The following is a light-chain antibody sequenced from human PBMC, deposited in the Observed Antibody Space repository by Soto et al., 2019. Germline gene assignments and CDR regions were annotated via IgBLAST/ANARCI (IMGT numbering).Light chain of an antibody. CDR3: SSYTSRSTVV. V-gene: IGLV2-14*01. CDR1: SSDVGGYNY. J-gene: IGLJ2*01. Sequence: QSALSQPPSASGSPGQSVTISCTGTSSDVGGYNYVSWYQQHPGKAPKLMIYEVYNRPSGVSNRFSGSKSGNTASLTISVLQTEDEADYYCSSYTSRSTVVFGGGTKLTVL. CDR2: EVY.